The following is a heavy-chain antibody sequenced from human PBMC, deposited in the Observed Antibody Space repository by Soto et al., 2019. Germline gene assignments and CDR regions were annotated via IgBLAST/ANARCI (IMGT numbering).Heavy chain of an antibody. CDR1: GFTFSSYA. CDR3: AKGSASGRPYYFDY. CDR2: INSGGDNT. V-gene: IGHV3-23*01. J-gene: IGHJ4*02. Sequence: GGSLRLSCAASGFTFSSYAMSWVRQAPGKGLEWVSAINSGGDNTYYADSVKGRFTISRDNSKNTLYLQVSSLRAEDMAVYYCAKGSASGRPYYFDYWGQGTLVTVSS. D-gene: IGHD3-10*01.